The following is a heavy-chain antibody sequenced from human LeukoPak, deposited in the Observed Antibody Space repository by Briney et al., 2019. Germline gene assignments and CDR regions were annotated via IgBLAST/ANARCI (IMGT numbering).Heavy chain of an antibody. CDR3: TSGISVSTNSDY. D-gene: IGHD2-2*01. J-gene: IGHJ4*02. CDR2: IRGKANSFAT. V-gene: IGHV3-73*01. Sequence: GGSLRLSCAASGFTFSGSAMHWVRQASGKGLEWVGRIRGKANSFATSYAPSVKGRFTISRDDSKNTAYLQMNSLKTEDTAVYYCTSGISVSTNSDYWGRGTLVTVSS. CDR1: GFTFSGSA.